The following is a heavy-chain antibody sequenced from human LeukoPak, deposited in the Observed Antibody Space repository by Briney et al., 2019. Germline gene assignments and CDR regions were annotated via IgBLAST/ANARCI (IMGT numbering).Heavy chain of an antibody. CDR1: GFTFSTFS. CDR2: VSSSGSYI. V-gene: IGHV3-21*06. CDR3: ATLYYYDGSDYHSSDY. D-gene: IGHD3-22*01. Sequence: KPGGSLRLSCAASGFTFSTFSMKWVRQAPGMGLEWVSSVSSSGSYIYYADSVKGRFTISRDNAKNSLSLQMDSLRAEDTAFYYCATLYYYDGSDYHSSDYWGQGTLVTVSS. J-gene: IGHJ4*02.